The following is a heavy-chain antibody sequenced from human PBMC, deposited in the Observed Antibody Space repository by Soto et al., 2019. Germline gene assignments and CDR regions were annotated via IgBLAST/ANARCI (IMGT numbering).Heavy chain of an antibody. J-gene: IGHJ6*02. CDR3: ARDPPGGRYYYYGMDV. V-gene: IGHV3-53*01. CDR1: GFTVISNY. CDR2: IYSGGST. Sequence: GGSLRLSCASSGFTVISNYMSWVRQAPGKGLEWVSVIYSGGSTYYADSVKGRFTISRDNSKNTLYLQMNSLRAEDTAVYYCARDPPGGRYYYYGMDVWGQGTTVTVSS.